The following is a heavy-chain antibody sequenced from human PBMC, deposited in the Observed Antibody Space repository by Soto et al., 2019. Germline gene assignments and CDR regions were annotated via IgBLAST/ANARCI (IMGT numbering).Heavy chain of an antibody. CDR1: GYTFTSYG. Sequence: QVQLVQSGAEVKKPGASVKVSCKASGYTFTSYGISWVRQAPGQGLEWMGWISDYNGNTNYAQKLQGRVTMTTDTSTTTAYIELRSLRSDYTAVYYCARDLGVYPGYYFDYWGQGTLVTGSS. CDR2: ISDYNGNT. CDR3: ARDLGVYPGYYFDY. D-gene: IGHD2-2*01. V-gene: IGHV1-18*01. J-gene: IGHJ4*02.